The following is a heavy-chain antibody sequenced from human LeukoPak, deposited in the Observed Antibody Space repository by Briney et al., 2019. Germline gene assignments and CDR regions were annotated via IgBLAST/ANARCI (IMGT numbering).Heavy chain of an antibody. Sequence: PGGSLRLSCAVSGLTVIGNFMSWVRQAPGKGPEGVSVIYTSGITSYADSVRRRFTISRDNSKNTLYLQMDSLTAEDTAVYCCAKEDAGGTYSFDYWGQGTLVTVSS. CDR3: AKEDAGGTYSFDY. J-gene: IGHJ4*02. CDR2: IYTSGIT. D-gene: IGHD1-26*01. V-gene: IGHV3-66*01. CDR1: GLTVIGNF.